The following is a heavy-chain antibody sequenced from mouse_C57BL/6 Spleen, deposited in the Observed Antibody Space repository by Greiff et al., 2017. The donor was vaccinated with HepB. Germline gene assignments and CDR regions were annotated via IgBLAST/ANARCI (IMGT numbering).Heavy chain of an antibody. CDR1: GYTSTSYW. Sequence: QVQLQQPGAELVRPGSSVQLSCKASGYTSTSYWMHWVKQRPTQGLEWIGNIDPSDSETHYNQKFKDKATLTVDKSSSTAYMQLISLTSEDSAVYYCARGAYYGNYAYWYFDVWGTGTTVTVSS. V-gene: IGHV1-52*01. CDR2: IDPSDSET. D-gene: IGHD2-10*01. J-gene: IGHJ1*03. CDR3: ARGAYYGNYAYWYFDV.